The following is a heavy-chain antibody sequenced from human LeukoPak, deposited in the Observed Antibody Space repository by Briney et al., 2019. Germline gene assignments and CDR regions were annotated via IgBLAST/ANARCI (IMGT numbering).Heavy chain of an antibody. D-gene: IGHD3-16*01. CDR3: ARGPALIYYHYHYYMDV. CDR1: GDSISSGDYY. Sequence: SETLSLTCTVSGDSISSGDYYWSWIRQPAGKGLEWIGRISSSGGTNYNPSLKSRVTISVDTSKNQFSLKLSSVTAADTAVYYCARGPALIYYHYHYYMDVWGKGTTVTVSS. V-gene: IGHV4-61*02. J-gene: IGHJ6*03. CDR2: ISSSGGT.